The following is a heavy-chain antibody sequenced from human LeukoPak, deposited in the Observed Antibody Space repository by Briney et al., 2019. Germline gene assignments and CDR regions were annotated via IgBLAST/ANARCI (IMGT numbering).Heavy chain of an antibody. D-gene: IGHD6-13*01. CDR1: GGSISSGDYY. V-gene: IGHV4-30-4*01. CDR2: IYYSGST. J-gene: IGHJ4*02. CDR3: ARGEYSSSWYYFDY. Sequence: SQTLSLTCTVSGGSISSGDYYWRWIRQPPGKGLEWIGYIYYSGSTYYNPSLKSRVTISVDTSKNQFSLKLSSVTAADTAVYYCARGEYSSSWYYFDYWGQGTLVTVSS.